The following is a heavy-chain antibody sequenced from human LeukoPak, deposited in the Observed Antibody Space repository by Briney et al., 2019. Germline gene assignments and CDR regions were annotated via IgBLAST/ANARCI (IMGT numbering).Heavy chain of an antibody. J-gene: IGHJ4*02. CDR2: ISYDGSNK. CDR3: ATPLTGNIAAAYFDY. Sequence: GGSLRLSCAASGFTFSSYGMHWVRQAPGKGLEWVAVISYDGSNKYYADSVKGRFTISRDNSKNTLYLQMNSLRAEDTAVYYCATPLTGNIAAAYFDYWGQGTLVTVSS. D-gene: IGHD6-13*01. CDR1: GFTFSSYG. V-gene: IGHV3-30*03.